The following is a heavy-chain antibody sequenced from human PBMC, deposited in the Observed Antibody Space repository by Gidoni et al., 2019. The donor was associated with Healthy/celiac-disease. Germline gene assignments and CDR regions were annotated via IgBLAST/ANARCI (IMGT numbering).Heavy chain of an antibody. D-gene: IGHD2-21*02. V-gene: IGHV5-51*01. CDR1: GYSFTSYW. J-gene: IGHJ3*02. CDR3: ARLAYCGGDCYSDAFDI. Sequence: EVQLVQSGAEVTRPGESLKISCKGSGYSFTSYWIGWVRQMPGKGLEWMGIIYPGDSDTRYSPSFQGQVTISADKSISTAYLQWSSLKASDTAMYYCARLAYCGGDCYSDAFDIWGQGTMVTVSS. CDR2: IYPGDSDT.